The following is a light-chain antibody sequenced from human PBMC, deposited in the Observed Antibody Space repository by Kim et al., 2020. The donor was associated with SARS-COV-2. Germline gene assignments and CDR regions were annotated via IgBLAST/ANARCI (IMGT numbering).Light chain of an antibody. CDR2: EDT. Sequence: GQQARITCSGDALPRQYAYWFQQKPGQAPVVVIYEDTERPSGIPERFSGSTSGTTVTLTISGVQAEDEADYYCQSADSSDTFWVFGGGTQLTVL. CDR1: ALPRQY. CDR3: QSADSSDTFWV. V-gene: IGLV3-25*03. J-gene: IGLJ3*02.